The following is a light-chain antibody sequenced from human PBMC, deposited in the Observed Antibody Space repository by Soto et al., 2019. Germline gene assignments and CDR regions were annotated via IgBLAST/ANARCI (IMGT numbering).Light chain of an antibody. CDR3: QQYGSSMTWT. V-gene: IGKV3-20*01. J-gene: IGKJ1*01. CDR1: QSVTSNY. CDR2: AAS. Sequence: EVVLTQSPGTVSLSPGERATLSCRASQSVTSNYLAWYQQKPGQAPRLLIYAASSRATGIPDRFSGSGSGTDFTLSISRREPEDSAVYYCQQYGSSMTWTFGQGTKVEIK.